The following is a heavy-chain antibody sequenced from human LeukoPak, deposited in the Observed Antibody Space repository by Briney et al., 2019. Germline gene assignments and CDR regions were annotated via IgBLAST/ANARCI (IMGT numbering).Heavy chain of an antibody. CDR3: AREMAGGYTVYYYYGMDV. V-gene: IGHV3-23*01. J-gene: IGHJ6*02. Sequence: GGSLRLSCAASGFTFSSYAMSWVRQAPGKGLEWVSAISGSGGSTYYADSVKGRFTISRDNSKNTLYLQMNSLRAEDTAVYYCAREMAGGYTVYYYYGMDVWGQGTTVTVSS. CDR1: GFTFSSYA. D-gene: IGHD2-2*02. CDR2: ISGSGGST.